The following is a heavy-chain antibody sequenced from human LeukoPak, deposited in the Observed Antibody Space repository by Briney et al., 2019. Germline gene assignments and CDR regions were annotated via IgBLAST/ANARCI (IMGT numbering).Heavy chain of an antibody. CDR2: INQDGSEK. Sequence: PGGSLRLSCSASGFTFSNYWMIWVRQAPGKELEWVGNINQDGSEKRYADSVRGRFSISRDNAQTSLYLQMNSLRAEDTAVDYCARASDPWLQLTWGEGTLVTVSS. V-gene: IGHV3-7*05. J-gene: IGHJ5*02. CDR3: ARASDPWLQLT. D-gene: IGHD5-24*01. CDR1: GFTFSNYW.